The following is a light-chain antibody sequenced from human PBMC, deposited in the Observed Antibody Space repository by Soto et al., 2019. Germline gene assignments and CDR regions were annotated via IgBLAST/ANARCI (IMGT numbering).Light chain of an antibody. CDR3: QQYNNWPF. CDR2: GAS. V-gene: IGKV3-15*01. CDR1: QSVSSN. Sequence: EIVMTQSPATLSVSPGERATLSCRASQSVSSNLAGYQQKPGQAPRLLIYGASTRATGIPARFRGSGSGTEFTLTISSLQSEDFEVYYCQQYNNWPFFGGGNKVAIK. J-gene: IGKJ4*01.